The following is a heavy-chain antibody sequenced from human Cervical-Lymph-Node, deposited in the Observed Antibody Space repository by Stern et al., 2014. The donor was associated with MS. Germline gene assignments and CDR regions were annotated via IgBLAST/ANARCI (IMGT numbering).Heavy chain of an antibody. D-gene: IGHD3-9*01. Sequence: QVQLVESGPGLVKPSQTLSLTCTVSGGSISSGSYYWSWIRQPAGKGLEWIGRIYTSGSTNYNPSLKKRVTISVATPKNQFSRKLISVTAADTAVYYCARDCRLRYFDNYGMDVWGQGTTVTVSS. J-gene: IGHJ6*02. CDR1: GGSISSGSYY. V-gene: IGHV4-61*02. CDR2: IYTSGST. CDR3: ARDCRLRYFDNYGMDV.